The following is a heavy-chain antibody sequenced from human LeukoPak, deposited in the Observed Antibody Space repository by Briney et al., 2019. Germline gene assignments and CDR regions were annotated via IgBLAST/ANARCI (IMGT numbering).Heavy chain of an antibody. CDR1: GFTFSSYA. J-gene: IGHJ4*02. D-gene: IGHD3-22*01. CDR3: AKGHDYYDSSGYWIFYFDY. V-gene: IGHV3-23*01. CDR2: TSGSGGST. Sequence: GGSLRLSCAASGFTFSSYAMSWVRRAPGKGLEWVSATSGSGGSTYYADSVKGRFTISRDNSKNTLYLQMNSLRAEDTAVYYCAKGHDYYDSSGYWIFYFDYWGQGTLVTVSS.